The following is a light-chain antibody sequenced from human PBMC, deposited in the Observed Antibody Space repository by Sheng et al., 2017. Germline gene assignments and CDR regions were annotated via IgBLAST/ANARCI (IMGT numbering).Light chain of an antibody. CDR1: SSDVGGYNY. CDR2: DVN. CDR3: SSYAGARGV. Sequence: QSALTQPRSVSGSPGQSVTISCTGTSSDVGGYNYVSWYQQHPGKTPKLMIYDVNKRPSGVPDRFSGSKSGNTASLTISGLQTEDEADYYCSSYAGARGVLGGGTKLTVL. J-gene: IGLJ3*02. V-gene: IGLV2-11*01.